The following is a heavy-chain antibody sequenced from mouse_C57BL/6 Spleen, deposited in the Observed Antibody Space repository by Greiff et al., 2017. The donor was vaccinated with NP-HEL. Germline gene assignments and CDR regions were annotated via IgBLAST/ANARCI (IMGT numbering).Heavy chain of an antibody. CDR2: IRSKSNNYAT. CDR3: VRHRGYYGYDGYFDV. J-gene: IGHJ1*03. Sequence: EVKLMESGGGLVQPKGSLKLSCAASGFSFNTYAMNWVRQAPGKGLEWVARIRSKSNNYATYYADSVKDRFTISRDDSESMLYLQMNNLKTEDTAMYYCVRHRGYYGYDGYFDVWGTGTTVTVSS. V-gene: IGHV10-1*01. CDR1: GFSFNTYA. D-gene: IGHD2-2*01.